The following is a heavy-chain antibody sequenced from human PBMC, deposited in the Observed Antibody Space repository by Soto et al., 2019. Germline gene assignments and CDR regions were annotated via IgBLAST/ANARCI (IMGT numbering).Heavy chain of an antibody. D-gene: IGHD1-1*01. CDR2: VYDADGK. Sequence: GGSLRLSCAVVGMTVSGKKYVAWVRQAPGKGLEWVSGVYDADGKYYADSVKGRFTTSRDSSKTIVYLEMNDLGPEDTAIYYCATWLQREHAYDVWGQGTPVTV. V-gene: IGHV3-53*01. J-gene: IGHJ3*01. CDR3: ATWLQREHAYDV. CDR1: GMTVSGKKY.